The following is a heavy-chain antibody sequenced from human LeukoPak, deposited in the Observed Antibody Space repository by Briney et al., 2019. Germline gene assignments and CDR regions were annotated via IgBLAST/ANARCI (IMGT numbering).Heavy chain of an antibody. CDR3: AKVGATTPNFHFDY. CDR2: ISGSGDST. D-gene: IGHD1-26*01. J-gene: IGHJ4*02. CDR1: GFTFSIYA. V-gene: IGHV3-23*01. Sequence: AGGSLRLSCAASGFTFSIYAMSWVRQAPGKGLEWVSGISGSGDSTYYADSVKGRFTISRDNSKNTLYLQMHSLRAEDTAVYYCAKVGATTPNFHFDYWGQGTLVTVSS.